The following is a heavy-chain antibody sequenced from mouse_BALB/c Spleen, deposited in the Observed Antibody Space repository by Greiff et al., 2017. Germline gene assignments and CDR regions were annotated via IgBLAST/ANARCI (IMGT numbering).Heavy chain of an antibody. CDR3: ARGLLRLPNYYAMDY. CDR2: ISYDGSN. V-gene: IGHV3-6*02. D-gene: IGHD1-2*01. Sequence: EVKVEESGPGLVKPSQSLSLTCSVTGYSITSGYYWNWIRQFPGNKLEWMGYISYDGSNNYNPSLKNRISITRDTSKNQFFLKLNSVTTEDTATYYCARGLLRLPNYYAMDYWGQGTSVTVSS. J-gene: IGHJ4*01. CDR1: GYSITSGYY.